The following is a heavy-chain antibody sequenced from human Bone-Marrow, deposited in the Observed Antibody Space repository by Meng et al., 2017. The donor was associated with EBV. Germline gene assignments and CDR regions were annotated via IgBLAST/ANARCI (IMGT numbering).Heavy chain of an antibody. Sequence: QVQVQRWGAGLLKPSETLSLPCAVYGGSFSGYYWSWTRQPPGKGLGWIGEINHSGSTNYSPSLKSRVTISVDTSKNQFSLKLSSVTAADTAVYYCARSAKGYFGLWGRGTLVTVSS. V-gene: IGHV4-34*01. CDR3: ARSAKGYFGL. J-gene: IGHJ2*01. CDR1: GGSFSGYY. CDR2: INHSGST.